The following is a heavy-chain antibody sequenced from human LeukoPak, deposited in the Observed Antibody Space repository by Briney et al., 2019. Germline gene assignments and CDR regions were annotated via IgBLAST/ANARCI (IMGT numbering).Heavy chain of an antibody. V-gene: IGHV4-59*01. CDR2: IYYSGSI. D-gene: IGHD1/OR15-1a*01. Sequence: SETLSLTCTVSGGSISTYYWSWIRQSPGKGLEWIGYIYYSGSIDYNPSLKSRVTISVDTSKNQFSLKLTSVTAADTAVYYCARETIGSYYYYYMDVWGKGTTVTVSS. CDR3: ARETIGSYYYYYMDV. CDR1: GGSISTYY. J-gene: IGHJ6*03.